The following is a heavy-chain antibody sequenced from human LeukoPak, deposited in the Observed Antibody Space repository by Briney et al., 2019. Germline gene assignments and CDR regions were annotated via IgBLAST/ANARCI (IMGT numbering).Heavy chain of an antibody. CDR3: ARERREQLLPPYTRLVTYFDY. Sequence: PSETLSLTCTASSGSISSSSYYWGWIRQPPGKGLEWIGSIYYSGSIYYNPSLKSRVTISVGTSKNQPSLKLRSVTAADTAVYYCARERREQLLPPYTRLVTYFDYWGQGTLVTVSS. CDR1: SGSISSSSYY. V-gene: IGHV4-39*07. CDR2: IYYSGSI. D-gene: IGHD1-26*01. J-gene: IGHJ4*02.